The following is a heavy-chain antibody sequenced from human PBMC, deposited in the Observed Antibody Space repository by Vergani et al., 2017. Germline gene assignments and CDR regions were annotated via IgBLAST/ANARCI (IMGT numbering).Heavy chain of an antibody. Sequence: QVQLVESGGGVVQPGGSLRLSCAASGFTFSSYCMHWVRQAPGKGLEWVAFIRYDGSNKYYADSVKGRFTISRYNSKTTLYLQMNSLRAEDTAVYYCAKDRRIWVPAALWSNWFDPGGQGTLVTVSS. D-gene: IGHD2-2*01. V-gene: IGHV3-30*02. CDR1: GFTFSSYC. CDR2: IRYDGSNK. J-gene: IGHJ5*02. CDR3: AKDRRIWVPAALWSNWFDP.